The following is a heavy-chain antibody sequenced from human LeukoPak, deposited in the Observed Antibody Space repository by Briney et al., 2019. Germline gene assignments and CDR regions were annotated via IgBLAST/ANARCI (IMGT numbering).Heavy chain of an antibody. CDR1: GYTFTGYH. J-gene: IGHJ4*02. V-gene: IGHV1-2*06. CDR2: INPNSGDT. CDR3: ARSQGEWDY. D-gene: IGHD2-8*01. Sequence: ASVKVSCKTSGYTFTGYHVHWVRQAPGQGLEWMGRINPNSGDTNCAQNFQGRVIMTRDTSISTAYMELSSLRSDDTAVYYCARSQGEWDYWGQGTLVTVSS.